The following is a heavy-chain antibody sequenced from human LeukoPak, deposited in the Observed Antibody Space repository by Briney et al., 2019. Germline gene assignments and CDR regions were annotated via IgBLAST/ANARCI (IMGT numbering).Heavy chain of an antibody. CDR2: IKQDGSEK. J-gene: IGHJ1*01. Sequence: GGSLRLSCAASGFTFSSYWMSWVRQAPGKGLEWVANIKQDGSEKYYVDSVKGRFTISRDNAKNSLYLQMNSLRAEDTAVYYCATGYSSGWYFYFQYWGQGTLVTVSS. V-gene: IGHV3-7*01. CDR3: ATGYSSGWYFYFQY. D-gene: IGHD6-19*01. CDR1: GFTFSSYW.